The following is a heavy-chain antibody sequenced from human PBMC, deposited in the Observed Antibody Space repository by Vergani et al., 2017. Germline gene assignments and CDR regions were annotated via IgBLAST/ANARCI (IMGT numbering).Heavy chain of an antibody. V-gene: IGHV4-34*01. CDR1: GGSFSGYY. Sequence: QVQLQQWGAGLFKPSETMSLTCAVYGGSFSGYYWSWIRHPPGKGLEWIGEINHSGSTNYNPSLKSRVTISVDTSKNQFSLKLSSVTAADTAVYYCARAGRRIAVAGYFDYWGQGTLVTVSS. CDR3: ARAGRRIAVAGYFDY. CDR2: INHSGST. J-gene: IGHJ4*02. D-gene: IGHD6-19*01.